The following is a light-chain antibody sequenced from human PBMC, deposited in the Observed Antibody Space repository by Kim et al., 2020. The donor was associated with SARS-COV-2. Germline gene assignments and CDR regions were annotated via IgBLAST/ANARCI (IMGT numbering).Light chain of an antibody. J-gene: IGLJ3*02. V-gene: IGLV1-44*01. CDR3: AAWDDSLSGRV. CDR1: RSNIGSNT. Sequence: QSVLTQPPSASGTPGQRVTISCSGSRSNIGSNTVNWYQHLPGTAPKVLMYTDNERPSGVPDRVSGSKSGTSASLVISALQSEDEADYYCAAWDDSLSGRVFGGGTQLTVL. CDR2: TDN.